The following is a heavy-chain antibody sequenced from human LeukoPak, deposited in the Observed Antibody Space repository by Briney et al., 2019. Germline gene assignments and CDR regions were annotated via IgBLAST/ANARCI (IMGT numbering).Heavy chain of an antibody. D-gene: IGHD1-26*01. J-gene: IGHJ4*02. CDR1: GFTFSSYD. CDR2: LSGSGGST. Sequence: QPGGSLRLSCAASGFTFSSYDMSWVRQAPGKGLEWLSALSGSGGSTYYADSVKGRFTISRDNSRNTLYLQMNSLTAEDTAVYFCAKDQSSGTYYDYWGQGTLVTVSS. V-gene: IGHV3-23*01. CDR3: AKDQSSGTYYDY.